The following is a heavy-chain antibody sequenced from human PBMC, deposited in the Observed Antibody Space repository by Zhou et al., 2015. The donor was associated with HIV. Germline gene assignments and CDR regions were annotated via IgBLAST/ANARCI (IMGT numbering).Heavy chain of an antibody. J-gene: IGHJ2*01. CDR1: GFTFSSYG. CDR2: VLYDGSKK. Sequence: QVQVVESGGGVVQPGRSLRLSCAASGFTFSSYGIHWVRQAPGKGLEWVAVVLYDGSKKYYADSVKGRFTISRDNSKNTLYLQMNRLRADDTAVYHCARDRTQTFRGWYLDLWGRGTLVTVSS. CDR3: ARDRTQTFRGWYLDL. V-gene: IGHV3-33*01. D-gene: IGHD3-16*01.